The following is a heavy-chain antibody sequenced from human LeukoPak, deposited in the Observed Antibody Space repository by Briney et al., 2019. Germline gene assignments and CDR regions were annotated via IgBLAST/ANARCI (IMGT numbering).Heavy chain of an antibody. CDR1: GXTFSSYA. V-gene: IGHV3-23*01. CDR3: GKFAFGSGNFYHPLNN. J-gene: IGHJ4*02. D-gene: IGHD3-10*01. CDR2: LSGSGGST. Sequence: GGSLRLSCAASGXTFSSYAMSWVRQAPGKGLEWVLDLSGSGGSTNYAAYVKGRFTTSRDKSTNTLYLQMKSLRVEDTAVYYCGKFAFGSGNFYHPLNNWGQGVQVTVSS.